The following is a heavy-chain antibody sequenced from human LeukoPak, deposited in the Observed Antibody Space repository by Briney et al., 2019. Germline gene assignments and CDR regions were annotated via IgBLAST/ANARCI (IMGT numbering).Heavy chain of an antibody. V-gene: IGHV3-23*01. CDR3: AKALFGVVIMPFYY. J-gene: IGHJ4*02. D-gene: IGHD3-3*01. CDR1: GFTFSSYA. CDR2: ISGSGGST. Sequence: GESLRLSCAASGFTFSSYAMSWFRQAPGKGLEWVSAISGSGGSTYYADSVKGRFTISRDNSKNTLYLQMNSLRAEDTAVYYCAKALFGVVIMPFYYWGQGTLVTVSS.